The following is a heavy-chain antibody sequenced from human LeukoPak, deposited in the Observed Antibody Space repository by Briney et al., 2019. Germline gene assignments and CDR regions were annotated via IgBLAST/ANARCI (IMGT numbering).Heavy chain of an antibody. CDR2: INHSGRT. V-gene: IGHV4-34*01. D-gene: IGHD3-16*02. J-gene: IGHJ4*02. Sequence: SETLSLTCAVYGGSFSGYYWSWIRQPPGKGLEWIGEINHSGRTNYNPSLKSRVTISVDTSKNQFSLKLSSVTAADTAVYYCARVTHDYVWGSYRYYFDYWGQGTLVTVSS. CDR3: ARVTHDYVWGSYRYYFDY. CDR1: GGSFSGYY.